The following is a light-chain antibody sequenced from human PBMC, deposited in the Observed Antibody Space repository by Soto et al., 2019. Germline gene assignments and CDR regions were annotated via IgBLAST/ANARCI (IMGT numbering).Light chain of an antibody. V-gene: IGLV2-14*01. J-gene: IGLJ1*01. CDR1: SRDVGSYNY. CDR2: EVS. CDR3: SSYTSSSTDV. Sequence: QSALTQPASVSGSPGQSITISCTGTSRDVGSYNYVSWYQQHPGKAPKLMIYEVSNRPSGVSNRFSGSKSGNTASLTISGLQAEDEADYYCSSYTSSSTDVFGTGTKVTVL.